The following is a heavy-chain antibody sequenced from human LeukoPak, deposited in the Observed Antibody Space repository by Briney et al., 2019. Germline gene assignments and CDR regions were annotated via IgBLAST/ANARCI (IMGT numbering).Heavy chain of an antibody. Sequence: GGSLRLSCAASGFTFILYGMHWARAATGKGLEWLAVIWCGGSNKYSALSVKGRFTISRDNSKNTLYLQMNRLRAEDTAVYYCASGYGWGSDDYLDYWGQGALVTVSS. CDR1: GFTFILYG. D-gene: IGHD3-10*01. CDR3: ASGYGWGSDDYLDY. CDR2: IWCGGSNK. V-gene: IGHV3-33*03. J-gene: IGHJ4*02.